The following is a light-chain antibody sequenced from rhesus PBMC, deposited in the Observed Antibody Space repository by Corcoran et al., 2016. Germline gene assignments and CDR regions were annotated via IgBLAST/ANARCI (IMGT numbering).Light chain of an antibody. CDR3: QHGYGTPFS. V-gene: IGKV1-74*01. Sequence: DIQMTQSPSSLSASVGDRVTISCRASENVNNYLNWYQQKPGKAPKLLIYKASILQSGVPSRFSGSGSRTDYTFTISSLQTEDVATYYCQHGYGTPFSFGPGTKLDIK. CDR1: ENVNNY. J-gene: IGKJ3*01. CDR2: KAS.